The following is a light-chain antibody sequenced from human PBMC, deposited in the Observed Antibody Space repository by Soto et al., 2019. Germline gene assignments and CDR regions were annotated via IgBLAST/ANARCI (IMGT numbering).Light chain of an antibody. V-gene: IGLV1-40*01. CDR3: QSYDSSLSGVV. J-gene: IGLJ2*01. CDR2: GNS. CDR1: SSNIGAGYD. Sequence: QLVLTQPPSVSGAPGQRVTISCTGSSSNIGAGYDVHWYQQLPGTAPKLLIYGNSNRPSGVPDRFSGSKSGTSASLAITGLQAKDEADYYCQSYDSSLSGVVFGGGTKVTVL.